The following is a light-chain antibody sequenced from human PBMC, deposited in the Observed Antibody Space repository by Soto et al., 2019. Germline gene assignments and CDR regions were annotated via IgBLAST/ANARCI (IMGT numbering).Light chain of an antibody. Sequence: QSVLTQPASVSGSPGQSITISCTGTSSDVGSYNLVSWYQQHPGKAPKLIIYEVSNRPSGVSNRFSGSKSDNTASLTISGLQAEDGADYYCFSYARSTHGDYVFGTGTKLTVL. J-gene: IGLJ1*01. CDR1: SSDVGSYNL. V-gene: IGLV2-23*02. CDR2: EVS. CDR3: FSYARSTHGDYV.